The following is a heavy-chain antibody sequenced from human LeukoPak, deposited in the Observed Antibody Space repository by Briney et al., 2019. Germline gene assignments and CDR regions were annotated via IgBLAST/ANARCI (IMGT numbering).Heavy chain of an antibody. CDR2: ISGSGGST. CDR1: GFTFSSYA. Sequence: GGSLRLSCAASGFTFSSYAMSWVRQAPGKGLEWVSAISGSGGSTYYADSVKGRFTISRDNSKNTLYLQMNSLRAEDTAVYYCARGTLTTVTHLGAFDIWGQGTMVTVSS. CDR3: ARGTLTTVTHLGAFDI. V-gene: IGHV3-23*01. J-gene: IGHJ3*02. D-gene: IGHD4-17*01.